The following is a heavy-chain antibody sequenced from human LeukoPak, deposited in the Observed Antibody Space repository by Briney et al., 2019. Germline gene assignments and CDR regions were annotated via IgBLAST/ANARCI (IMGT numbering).Heavy chain of an antibody. V-gene: IGHV3-66*02. J-gene: IGHJ4*02. CDR1: GFTVSSNL. CDR3: AKGGSGSYSGYYFDY. CDR2: SYSAGAT. D-gene: IGHD3-10*01. Sequence: GGSLRLSCAASGFTVSSNLMTWVRQSPGRGLEWLSSSYSAGATYYADSVKGRFTISRDNSKNTLYLQMNSLRTEDTAVYYCAKGGSGSYSGYYFDYWGQGTLVTVSS.